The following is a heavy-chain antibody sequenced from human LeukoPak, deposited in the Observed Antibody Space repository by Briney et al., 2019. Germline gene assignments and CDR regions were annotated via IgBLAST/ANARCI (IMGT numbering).Heavy chain of an antibody. D-gene: IGHD2-15*01. CDR2: IIPIFGTA. V-gene: IGHV1-69*05. J-gene: IGHJ6*04. CDR1: GGTFSSYA. Sequence: SVKVSCKASGGTFSSYAISWVRQAPGQGLEWMGRIIPIFGTANYAQKFQGRVTITTDESTSTAYMELSSLRSEDTAVYYCARERGGYCSGGSCPSPPDVWGKGTTVTVSS. CDR3: ARERGGYCSGGSCPSPPDV.